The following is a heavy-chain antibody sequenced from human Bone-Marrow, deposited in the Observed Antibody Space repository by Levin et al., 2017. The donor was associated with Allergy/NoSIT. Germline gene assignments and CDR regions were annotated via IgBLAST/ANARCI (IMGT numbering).Heavy chain of an antibody. CDR3: AKSRVGCSGGTCYYFDS. D-gene: IGHD2-15*01. CDR1: GFTFSNFG. CDR2: FPNDGSNK. V-gene: IGHV3-30*18. J-gene: IGHJ4*02. Sequence: GGSLRLSCVVSGFTFSNFGMHWVRQAPGKGLEWVAVFPNDGSNKYYGEPVRGRLTISRDNSKNTLYLQMDSLRLEDTAVYYCAKSRVGCSGGTCYYFDSWGQGTLVTVSS.